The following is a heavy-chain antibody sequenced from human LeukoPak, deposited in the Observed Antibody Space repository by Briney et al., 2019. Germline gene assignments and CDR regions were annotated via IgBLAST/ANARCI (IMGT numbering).Heavy chain of an antibody. D-gene: IGHD1-26*01. V-gene: IGHV4-34*01. CDR1: GGSFSGYY. Sequence: SETLSLTCAVYGGSFSGYYWSWIRQPPGKGLEWIGEINHSGSTNYNPSLKSRVTISVDTSKNQFSLKLSSVTAADTAVYYCARGGRIVGATPVLDYWGQGTLVTVSS. J-gene: IGHJ4*02. CDR3: ARGGRIVGATPVLDY. CDR2: INHSGST.